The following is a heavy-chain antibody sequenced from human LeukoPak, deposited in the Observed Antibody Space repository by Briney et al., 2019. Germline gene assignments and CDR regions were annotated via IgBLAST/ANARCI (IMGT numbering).Heavy chain of an antibody. CDR2: ISYDGSNK. Sequence: GGSLRLSCAASGFTFSSYGMHWVRQAPGKGLEWVAVISYDGSNKYYADSVKGRFTISRDNSKNTLYLQMNSLRAEDTAVYYCAKGGYFDWLYFDYWGQGTLVTVSS. J-gene: IGHJ4*02. CDR3: AKGGYFDWLYFDY. D-gene: IGHD3-9*01. V-gene: IGHV3-30*18. CDR1: GFTFSSYG.